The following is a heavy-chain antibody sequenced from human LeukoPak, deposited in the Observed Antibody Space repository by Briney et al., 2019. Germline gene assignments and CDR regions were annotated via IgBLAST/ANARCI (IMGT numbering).Heavy chain of an antibody. CDR3: ARELGGTKTGGFDI. Sequence: GGSLRLSCAASGFRFSYHDMHWVRQAPGKGMEFVSSIGAAGAHTFYADSVKGRFTISRDNFQSTMYLQMDGLRPEDSAVYYCARELGGTKTGGFDIWGQGTVVTVSS. CDR2: IGAAGAHT. D-gene: IGHD1-14*01. CDR1: GFRFSYHD. V-gene: IGHV3-64*02. J-gene: IGHJ3*02.